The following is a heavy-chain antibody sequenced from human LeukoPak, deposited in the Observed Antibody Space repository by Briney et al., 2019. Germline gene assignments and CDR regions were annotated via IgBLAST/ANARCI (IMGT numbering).Heavy chain of an antibody. CDR3: ARDPVVVAASNGRENWFDP. V-gene: IGHV1-24*01. Sequence: GASVKVSCKVSGYTLTELSMHWVRQAPGKGLEWMGGFDPEDGETIYAQKFQGRVTMTEDTSTDTAYMELSSLRSEDTAVYYCARDPVVVAASNGRENWFDPWGQGTLVTVSS. CDR1: GYTLTELS. J-gene: IGHJ5*02. CDR2: FDPEDGET. D-gene: IGHD2-15*01.